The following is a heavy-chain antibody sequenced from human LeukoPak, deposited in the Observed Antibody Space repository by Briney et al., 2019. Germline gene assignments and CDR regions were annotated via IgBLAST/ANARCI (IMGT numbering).Heavy chain of an antibody. V-gene: IGHV3-23*01. CDR3: VKDYHYDSIGAQFGS. CDR1: GFTFSSYW. Sequence: GGSLRLSCAASGFTFSSYWMHWVRQVPGKGLEWVSSIRGSGIITFYADPVKGRFTISRDNFKNTLYLQMNSLRAEDTAVYYCVKDYHYDSIGAQFGSWGQGALVTVSS. D-gene: IGHD3-22*01. J-gene: IGHJ4*02. CDR2: IRGSGIIT.